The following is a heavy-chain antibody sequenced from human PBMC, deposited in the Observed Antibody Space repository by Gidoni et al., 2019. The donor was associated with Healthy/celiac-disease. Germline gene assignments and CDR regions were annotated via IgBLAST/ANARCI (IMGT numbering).Heavy chain of an antibody. CDR1: GGSISRSNW. Sequence: QVQLQESGPGLVKPSGTLSLTGAVSGGSISRSNWWSWVRQPPGKGLEWIGEIYHSGSTNYNPSLTSRVTISVDKSKNQFSLKLSSVTAADTAVYYCAREPYYYDSSGYWGFDYWGQGTLVTVSS. D-gene: IGHD3-22*01. CDR3: AREPYYYDSSGYWGFDY. J-gene: IGHJ4*02. V-gene: IGHV4-4*02. CDR2: IYHSGST.